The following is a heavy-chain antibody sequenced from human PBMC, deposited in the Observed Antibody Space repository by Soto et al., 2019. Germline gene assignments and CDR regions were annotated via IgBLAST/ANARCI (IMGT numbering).Heavy chain of an antibody. Sequence: PGGSLRLSCAASGFTFSSYSMNWVRQAPGKGLEWVSSISSSSSYIYYADSVKGRFTISRGNAKNSLYLQMNSLRAEDTAVYYCARDSGRHYYGSASSKDFYSWGQGTLVTVSA. CDR1: GFTFSSYS. V-gene: IGHV3-21*01. D-gene: IGHD3-10*01. J-gene: IGHJ4*02. CDR3: ARDSGRHYYGSASSKDFYS. CDR2: ISSSSSYI.